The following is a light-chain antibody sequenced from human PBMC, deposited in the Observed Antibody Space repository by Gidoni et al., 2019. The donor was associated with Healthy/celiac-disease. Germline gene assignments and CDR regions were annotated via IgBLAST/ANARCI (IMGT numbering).Light chain of an antibody. CDR1: KLGDKY. J-gene: IGLJ2*01. Sequence: QPPSVSVSPGQTASITCSGDKLGDKYACWYQQKPGQSPVLVIYQDSKRPSGIPERFSGSNSGNTATLTISGTQAMDEADYYCQAWDSRVVFGGGTKLTVL. CDR3: QAWDSRVV. V-gene: IGLV3-1*01. CDR2: QDS.